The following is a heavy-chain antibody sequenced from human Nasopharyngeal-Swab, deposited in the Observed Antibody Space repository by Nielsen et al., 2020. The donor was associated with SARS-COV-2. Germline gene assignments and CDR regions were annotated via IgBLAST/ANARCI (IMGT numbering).Heavy chain of an antibody. CDR3: ATTVTTGTGDY. CDR1: GFTVSSSY. Sequence: GESLKISCAASGFTVSSSYMSWVRQAPGKGPEWVSVIYSGGSTYYADSVKGRFTISRDNSKNTLYLQMNSLRAEDTAVYYCATTVTTGTGDYWGQGTLVTVSS. CDR2: IYSGGST. J-gene: IGHJ4*02. V-gene: IGHV3-53*01. D-gene: IGHD4-17*01.